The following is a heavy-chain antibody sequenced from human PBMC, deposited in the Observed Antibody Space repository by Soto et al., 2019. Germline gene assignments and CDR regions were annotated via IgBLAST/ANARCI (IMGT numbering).Heavy chain of an antibody. J-gene: IGHJ5*02. Sequence: EVQLVESGGGLVQPGGSQRLSCAASGFTFSSYSMNWVRQAPGKGLEWVSYISSSSSTIYYADSVKGRFTISRDNAKNALYLQMNSLRVEDTDVYYCARDGYKEAGQLVSNWFDPWGEGTLVTVSS. CDR1: GFTFSSYS. CDR3: ARDGYKEAGQLVSNWFDP. D-gene: IGHD6-13*01. V-gene: IGHV3-48*01. CDR2: ISSSSSTI.